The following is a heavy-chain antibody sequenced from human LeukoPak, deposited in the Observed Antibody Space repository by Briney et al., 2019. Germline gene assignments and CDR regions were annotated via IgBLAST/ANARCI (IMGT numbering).Heavy chain of an antibody. Sequence: PSQTLSLTCAVSGGSISSGGYSWGWIRQPPGKGLEWIGYIYHSGSTYYNPSLKSRVTIPVDRSKNQFSLKLSSVTAADTAVYYCARGTNGYAFDIWGQGTMVTVSS. CDR2: IYHSGST. V-gene: IGHV4-30-2*01. J-gene: IGHJ3*02. D-gene: IGHD2-8*01. CDR3: ARGTNGYAFDI. CDR1: GGSISSGGYS.